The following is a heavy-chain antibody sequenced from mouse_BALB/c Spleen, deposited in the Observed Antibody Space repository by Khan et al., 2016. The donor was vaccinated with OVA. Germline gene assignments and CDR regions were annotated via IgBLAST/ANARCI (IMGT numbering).Heavy chain of an antibody. CDR1: GYTFTSYW. CDR2: INPSNGRT. V-gene: IGHV1S81*02. D-gene: IGHD2-4*01. CDR3: ARSTMITTEFAY. J-gene: IGHJ3*01. Sequence: QVQLQQSGAELVKPGASVKLSCKASGYTFTSYWMLWVRQRPGQGLEWIGEINPSNGRTNYNEKFKSKATLTVDKSSSTAYMQLSSLTSEDSAVYYCARSTMITTEFAYWGQGTLVTVSA.